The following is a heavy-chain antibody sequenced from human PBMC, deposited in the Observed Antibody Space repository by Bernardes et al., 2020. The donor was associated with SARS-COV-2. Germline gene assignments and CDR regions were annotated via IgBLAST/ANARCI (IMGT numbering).Heavy chain of an antibody. CDR1: GFTFSSYS. Sequence: GGSLRLSCAASGFTFSSYSMNWVRQAPGKGLEWVSSISSSSSYIYYADSVKGRFTISRDNAKNSLYLQMNSLRAEDTAVYYCARDWDYYDSSGHVDYYYGMDVWGQGTTVTVSS. D-gene: IGHD3-22*01. J-gene: IGHJ6*02. V-gene: IGHV3-21*01. CDR2: ISSSSSYI. CDR3: ARDWDYYDSSGHVDYYYGMDV.